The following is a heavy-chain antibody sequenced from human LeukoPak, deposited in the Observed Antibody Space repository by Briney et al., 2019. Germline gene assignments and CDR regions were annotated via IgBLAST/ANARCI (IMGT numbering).Heavy chain of an antibody. CDR1: GFTFSDCW. Sequence: GGSLRLSCIASGFTFSDCWMHWVRQAPGKGPVWVSRIISDGSSVSYVDAVKGRFTMSRDNAKNTLYLQMNSLRVEDTAVYYWVRDSRYNMDVWGQGTTVTVSS. V-gene: IGHV3-74*01. CDR2: IISDGSSV. CDR3: VRDSRYNMDV. D-gene: IGHD5-12*01. J-gene: IGHJ6*02.